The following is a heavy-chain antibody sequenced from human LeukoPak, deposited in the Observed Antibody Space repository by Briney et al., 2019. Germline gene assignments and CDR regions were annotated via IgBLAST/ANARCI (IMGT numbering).Heavy chain of an antibody. V-gene: IGHV4-59*01. CDR1: GGSISSYY. Sequence: PSETLSLTCTVSGGSISSYYWSWIRKPPGKGLEWIGYIYYSGSTNYNPSLKSRVTISVDTSKNQFSLKLSSVTAADTAVYYCATAYSSGWYRVFDPWGQGTLVTVSS. CDR3: ATAYSSGWYRVFDP. D-gene: IGHD6-19*01. CDR2: IYYSGST. J-gene: IGHJ5*02.